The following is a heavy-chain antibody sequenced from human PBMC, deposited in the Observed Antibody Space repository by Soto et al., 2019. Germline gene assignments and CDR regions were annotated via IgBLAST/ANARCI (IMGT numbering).Heavy chain of an antibody. CDR3: ASSTPSVGLVRSFDY. CDR2: INPNTGRT. CDR1: GYSFTGYY. D-gene: IGHD3-9*01. J-gene: IGHJ4*02. V-gene: IGHV1-2*02. Sequence: QVRLAQSGAEVKKPGASVKVSCTASGYSFTGYYIHWVRQAPGEGLEWMGWINPNTGRTIYAQKFQGRVTMTRDTSITTAYMELSGLTSDDTAVYYCASSTPSVGLVRSFDYWGQGTLVTVSS.